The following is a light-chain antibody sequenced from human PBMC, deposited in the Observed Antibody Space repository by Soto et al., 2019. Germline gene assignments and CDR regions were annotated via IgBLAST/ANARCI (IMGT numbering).Light chain of an antibody. CDR1: HNIERW. CDR3: QQYNSYSP. V-gene: IGKV1-5*01. Sequence: MQMTKYPSTLSASVGDSVTITCRASHNIERWMAWYQQKPGKAPSLLIYDASSLESGVPSRFSGSGSGTEFTLTISSLQPGDFATYYCQQYNSYSPFGQGTKVDI. J-gene: IGKJ1*01. CDR2: DAS.